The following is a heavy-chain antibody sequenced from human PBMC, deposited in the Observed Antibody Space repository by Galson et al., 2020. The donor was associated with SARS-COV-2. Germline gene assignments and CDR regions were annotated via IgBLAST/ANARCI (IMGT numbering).Heavy chain of an antibody. CDR1: GYTFSSYD. Sequence: GESLKISCKASGYTFSSYDINWVRQAPGQGLEWMGWMNPNSGNTGFAEKFQGRVSMTRNTATGTAYLELTSLRSDDTAIYYCARGGRATLLTESGDDSFDTWGQGTLVTVSS. V-gene: IGHV1-8*01. CDR2: MNPNSGNT. D-gene: IGHD3-9*01. CDR3: ARGGRATLLTESGDDSFDT. J-gene: IGHJ3*02.